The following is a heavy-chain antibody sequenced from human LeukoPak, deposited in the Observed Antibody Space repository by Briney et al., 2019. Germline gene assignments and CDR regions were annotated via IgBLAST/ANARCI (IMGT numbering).Heavy chain of an antibody. V-gene: IGHV4-59*01. CDR2: IYYSGST. CDR1: GGSISSYY. CDR3: ARNRPYYDILTGYYSINWFDP. Sequence: SETLSLTCTVSGGSISSYYWSWIRQPPGKGLEWIGYIYYSGSTNYNPSLKSRVTISVDTSKNQFSLRLSSVTAADTAVYYCARNRPYYDILTGYYSINWFDPWGQGTLVTVSS. J-gene: IGHJ5*02. D-gene: IGHD3-9*01.